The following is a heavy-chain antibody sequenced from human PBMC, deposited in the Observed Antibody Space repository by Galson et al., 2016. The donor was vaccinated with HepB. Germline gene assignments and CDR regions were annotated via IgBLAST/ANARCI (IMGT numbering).Heavy chain of an antibody. D-gene: IGHD2-21*01. V-gene: IGHV4-59*02. CDR3: ATTHITLRPGYNGMDV. CDR2: IHNSGHT. CDR1: GGSVTSYY. J-gene: IGHJ6*02. Sequence: SETLSLTCTVSGGSVTSYYWSWIRQPPGKGLEWIGFIHNSGHTKNNPSLKSRVTLSVDMSKNQLSLRLSSVTAADTAVYYCATTHITLRPGYNGMDVWGQGTTVTVSS.